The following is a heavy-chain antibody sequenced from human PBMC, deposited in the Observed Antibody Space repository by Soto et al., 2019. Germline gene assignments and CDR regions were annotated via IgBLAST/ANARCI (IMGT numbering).Heavy chain of an antibody. Sequence: GVSVKVSCKASGYTFTSYAMHWVRQAPGQRLEWMGWINAGNGNTKYSQKFQGRVTITRDTSASTAYTELSSLRSEDTAVYYCARGYSGSELSFDPWGQGTLVTVSS. J-gene: IGHJ5*02. CDR1: GYTFTSYA. CDR2: INAGNGNT. V-gene: IGHV1-3*01. D-gene: IGHD1-26*01. CDR3: ARGYSGSELSFDP.